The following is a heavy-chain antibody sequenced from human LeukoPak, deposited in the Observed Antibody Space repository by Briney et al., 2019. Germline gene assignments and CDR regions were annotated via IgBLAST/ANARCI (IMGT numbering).Heavy chain of an antibody. CDR1: GFTFSSYA. Sequence: GGSLRLSCAASGFTFSSYAMPWVRQAPGKGLEWGAVISYDGSNKYYADSVKGRFTISRDNSKNTLYLQMNSLRAEDTAVYYCARDAPLGPRGHGGDNWFDPWGQGTLVTVSS. D-gene: IGHD2-15*01. V-gene: IGHV3-30*01. CDR2: ISYDGSNK. CDR3: ARDAPLGPRGHGGDNWFDP. J-gene: IGHJ5*02.